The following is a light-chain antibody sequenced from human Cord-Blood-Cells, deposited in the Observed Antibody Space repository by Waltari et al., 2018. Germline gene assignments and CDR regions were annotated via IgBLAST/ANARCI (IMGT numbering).Light chain of an antibody. J-gene: IGKJ1*01. CDR1: QGISNS. Sequence: DIQMTQSPSSLSASVGDRVTITCRASQGISNSLAWYQQKPGKAPKLLLYAVSRLESGVPSRFSGSGSGTDYTLPISSLQPEDFATYYCQQYYSTPRTFGQGTKVEIK. CDR2: AVS. CDR3: QQYYSTPRT. V-gene: IGKV1-NL1*01.